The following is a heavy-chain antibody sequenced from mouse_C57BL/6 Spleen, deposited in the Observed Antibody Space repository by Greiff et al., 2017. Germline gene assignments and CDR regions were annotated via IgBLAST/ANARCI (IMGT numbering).Heavy chain of an antibody. D-gene: IGHD1-1*01. CDR1: GFNIKDYY. CDR3: APYGSSYGWFAY. J-gene: IGHJ3*01. CDR2: IDPEDGAT. Sequence: VQLQQSGAELVKPGASVKLSCTASGFNIKDYYMHWVKKRTEQGLEWIGRIDPEDGATKYAPTFQGKATITAATSSNTAYLQLSILASGDTAVSYCAPYGSSYGWFAYWGQGTLVTVSA. V-gene: IGHV14-2*01.